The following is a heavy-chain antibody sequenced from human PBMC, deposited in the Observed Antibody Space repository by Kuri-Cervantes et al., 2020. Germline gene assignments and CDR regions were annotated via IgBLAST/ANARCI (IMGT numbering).Heavy chain of an antibody. Sequence: GESLKISCAASGFTFSSYVMHWVRQAPGKGLEWVAVISYDGSNKYYADSVKGRFTISRDNSKNTLYLQMNSLRAEDTAVYYCARDRFRYFDYWGQGTLVTVSS. CDR3: ARDRFRYFDY. CDR1: GFTFSSYV. V-gene: IGHV3-30-3*01. CDR2: ISYDGSNK. J-gene: IGHJ4*02.